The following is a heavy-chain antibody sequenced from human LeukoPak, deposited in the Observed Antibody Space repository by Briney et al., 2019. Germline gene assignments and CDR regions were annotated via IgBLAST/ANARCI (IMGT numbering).Heavy chain of an antibody. CDR2: IYYSGST. Sequence: SETLSLTCTVSGGSISSYYWSWIRQPPGKGLEWIGYIYYSGSTNYNPSLKSRVPISVDTSKNQFSLKLSSVTAADTAVYYCARARYSSGWSFDYWGQGTLVTVSS. J-gene: IGHJ4*02. V-gene: IGHV4-59*01. CDR1: GGSISSYY. CDR3: ARARYSSGWSFDY. D-gene: IGHD6-13*01.